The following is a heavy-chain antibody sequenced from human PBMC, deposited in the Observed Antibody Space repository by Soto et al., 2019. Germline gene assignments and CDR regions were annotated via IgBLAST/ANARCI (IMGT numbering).Heavy chain of an antibody. D-gene: IGHD4-17*01. Sequence: PSETLSLTCTVSGGSISSGGYYWSWIRQHPGKGLEWIGYIYYSGSTYYNPSLKSRVTISVGTSKNQFSLKLSSVTAADTAVYYCARGVQFGDYAPATGYFDYWGQGTLVTVSS. CDR1: GGSISSGGYY. J-gene: IGHJ4*02. CDR3: ARGVQFGDYAPATGYFDY. CDR2: IYYSGST. V-gene: IGHV4-31*03.